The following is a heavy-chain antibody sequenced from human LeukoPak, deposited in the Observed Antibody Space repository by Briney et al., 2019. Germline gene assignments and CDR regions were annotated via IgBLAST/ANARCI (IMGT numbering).Heavy chain of an antibody. CDR1: GFNISYHY. V-gene: IGHV3-53*01. Sequence: PGGSLRLSCVASGFNISYHYVGWVRQAPGKGLEWGSVIHTGETTHYADSVKGRFTVSKDTSNNTVFLQMNSLRVEDTAVYFCARVWFGYFFQWGQGALVTVSS. CDR2: IHTGETT. J-gene: IGHJ4*02. CDR3: ARVWFGYFFQ. D-gene: IGHD3-10*01.